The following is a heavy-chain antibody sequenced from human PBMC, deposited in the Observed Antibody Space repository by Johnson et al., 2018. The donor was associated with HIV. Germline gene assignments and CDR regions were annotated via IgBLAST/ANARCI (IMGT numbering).Heavy chain of an antibody. CDR2: IYSGGST. CDR1: GFTVSSNY. J-gene: IGHJ3*02. Sequence: VKLVESGGGLVQPGGSLRLSCAASGFTVSSNYMSWVRQAPGKGLEWVSVIYSGGSTYYADSVKGRFTISRDNSKNTLYLQMNSLRAEDTAVYYCARDSETYGMDAFDIWGQGTMVTVSS. D-gene: IGHD4-17*01. CDR3: ARDSETYGMDAFDI. V-gene: IGHV3-66*01.